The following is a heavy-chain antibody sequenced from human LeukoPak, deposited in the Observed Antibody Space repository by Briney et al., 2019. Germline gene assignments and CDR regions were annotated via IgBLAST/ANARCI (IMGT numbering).Heavy chain of an antibody. CDR3: ARVGDYGGNSVAFNI. CDR2: IYHSGST. Sequence: SQTLSLTCAVSGGSISSGGYSWSWIRQPPGKGLEWIGYIYHSGSTYYNPSLKSRVTISVDRSKNQFSLKLSSVTAADTAVYYCARVGDYGGNSVAFNIWGQGTMVTVSS. CDR1: GGSISSGGYS. D-gene: IGHD4-23*01. V-gene: IGHV4-30-2*01. J-gene: IGHJ3*02.